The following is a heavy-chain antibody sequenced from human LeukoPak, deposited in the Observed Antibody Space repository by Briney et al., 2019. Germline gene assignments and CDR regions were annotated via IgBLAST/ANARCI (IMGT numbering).Heavy chain of an antibody. Sequence: GGSLRLSCAASGFTFSSYGIDWVRQAPGKGLEWVAVIWYDGSNKYYADSVKGRFTISRDNSKNTLYLQMNSLRAEDTAVYYCAKGDSSGFCFDYWGQGTLVTVSS. CDR1: GFTFSSYG. D-gene: IGHD3-22*01. CDR2: IWYDGSNK. V-gene: IGHV3-33*06. CDR3: AKGDSSGFCFDY. J-gene: IGHJ4*02.